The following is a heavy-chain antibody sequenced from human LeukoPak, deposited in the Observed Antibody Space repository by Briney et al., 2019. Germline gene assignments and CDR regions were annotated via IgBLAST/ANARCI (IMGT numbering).Heavy chain of an antibody. CDR1: GYTFTGYY. Sequence: ASVKVSCKASGYTFTGYYMHWVRQAPGQGLEWMGIINPSGGSTSYAQKFQGRVTMTRDTSTSTVYMELSSLRSEDTAVYYCARVYSSGWIDYWGQGTLVTVSS. CDR2: INPSGGST. D-gene: IGHD6-19*01. CDR3: ARVYSSGWIDY. V-gene: IGHV1-46*01. J-gene: IGHJ4*02.